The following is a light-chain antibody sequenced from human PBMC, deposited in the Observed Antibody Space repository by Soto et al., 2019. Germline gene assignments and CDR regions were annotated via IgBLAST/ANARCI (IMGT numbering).Light chain of an antibody. CDR2: AAS. V-gene: IGKV1-39*01. Sequence: DVQMSQSPSSLSASVGDRVTITCRASQRISTYLHLFQQKPGKAPKLLIYAASNLQSGVPSRVSGSGSGTDFALTICSLQPEDFATYYCQQSYSTLGTFGQGTKVEIK. J-gene: IGKJ1*01. CDR1: QRISTY. CDR3: QQSYSTLGT.